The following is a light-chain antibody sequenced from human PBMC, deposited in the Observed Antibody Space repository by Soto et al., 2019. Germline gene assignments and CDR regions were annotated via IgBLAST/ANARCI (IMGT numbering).Light chain of an antibody. J-gene: IGKJ1*01. CDR1: QIVSITS. CDR3: QKYGSSPWT. CDR2: VAS. Sequence: EIVLTQSPGTLSLSPGERATLSCRASQIVSITSFVCYLQNPGQAPRLFFFVASSRATGIPDRFSGIGSGTDFTLTFSRLGPEDLEVYYCQKYGSSPWTFGKGTKVDIK. V-gene: IGKV3-20*01.